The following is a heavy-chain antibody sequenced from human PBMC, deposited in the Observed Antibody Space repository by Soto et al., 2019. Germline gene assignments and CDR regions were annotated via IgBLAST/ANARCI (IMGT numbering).Heavy chain of an antibody. CDR3: AREQEHPSGQYYYGMDV. D-gene: IGHD1-1*01. J-gene: IGHJ6*02. CDR2: IIPIFGTA. CDR1: GGTFSSYA. Sequence: QVQLVQSGAEVKKPGSSVKVSCKASGGTFSSYAISWVRQAPGQGLEWMGGIIPIFGTANYAQKFQGRVTITADESTSTAYMELSSLRSEDTAVYYCAREQEHPSGQYYYGMDVWGQGTTVTVSS. V-gene: IGHV1-69*01.